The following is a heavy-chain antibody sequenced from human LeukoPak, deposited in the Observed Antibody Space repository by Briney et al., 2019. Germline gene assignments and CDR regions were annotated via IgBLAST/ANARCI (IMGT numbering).Heavy chain of an antibody. Sequence: ASVKVSCKASGYTFTSYYMHWVRQSPGQGLEWMGIINPSGGSTSYAQKFQGRVTMTRDMSTSTVYIELSRLRCEDTAVYYCARDEGGYGYWGQGTLVTVSS. V-gene: IGHV1-46*01. CDR3: ARDEGGYGY. J-gene: IGHJ4*02. D-gene: IGHD5-12*01. CDR1: GYTFTSYY. CDR2: INPSGGST.